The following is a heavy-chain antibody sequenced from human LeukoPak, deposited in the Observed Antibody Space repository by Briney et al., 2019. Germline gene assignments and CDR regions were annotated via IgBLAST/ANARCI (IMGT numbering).Heavy chain of an antibody. Sequence: GGSLRLSCAASGFTVSSNYMSWVRQAPGKGLEWVSVIYSGGSTYYADSVKGRFTFSRDNSKNTLYLQMNTLRAEDTAVYYCARVVVSLYYFDYWGQGTLVTVSS. CDR3: ARVVVSLYYFDY. CDR2: IYSGGST. V-gene: IGHV3-66*01. J-gene: IGHJ4*02. CDR1: GFTVSSNY. D-gene: IGHD2-21*01.